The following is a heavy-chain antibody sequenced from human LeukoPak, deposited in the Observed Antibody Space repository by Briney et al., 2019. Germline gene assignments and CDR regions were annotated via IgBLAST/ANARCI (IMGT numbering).Heavy chain of an antibody. CDR2: INPNSGGT. CDR1: GYTFTGYY. D-gene: IGHD3-9*01. Sequence: ASVKVSCKASGYTFTGYYMHWVRQGPGQGLEWMGWINPNSGGTNYAQKFQGRVTMTRDTSISTAYMELSRLRSDDTAVYYCARSSLGDYDILTGYYFATPNFDYWGQGTLVTVSS. J-gene: IGHJ4*02. V-gene: IGHV1-2*02. CDR3: ARSSLGDYDILTGYYFATPNFDY.